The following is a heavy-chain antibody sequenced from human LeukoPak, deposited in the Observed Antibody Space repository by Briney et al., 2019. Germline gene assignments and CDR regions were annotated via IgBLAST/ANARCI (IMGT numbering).Heavy chain of an antibody. Sequence: SETLSLTCTVSGGSISSSSYYWGWIRQPPGKGLEWIGSIYYSGSTYYNPSLKSRVTISVDTSKNQFSLRLSSVTAADTAVYYCARVSFRAAARGDYWGQGTLVTVSS. CDR1: GGSISSSSYY. V-gene: IGHV4-39*07. CDR2: IYYSGST. CDR3: ARVSFRAAARGDY. J-gene: IGHJ4*02. D-gene: IGHD2/OR15-2a*01.